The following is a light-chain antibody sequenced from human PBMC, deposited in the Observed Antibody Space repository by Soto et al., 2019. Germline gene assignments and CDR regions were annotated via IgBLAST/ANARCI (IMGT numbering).Light chain of an antibody. CDR3: QKYNSAPWT. J-gene: IGKJ1*01. Sequence: DIQMTQSPSSLSASVGDRVTITCRASQGIAKSLAWYQQKPGKAPKLLIYSASTLQSGVPSRFSGSGSGTDFTLTISSLQPEDVANYYCQKYNSAPWTFGQGTKVDI. CDR2: SAS. V-gene: IGKV1-27*01. CDR1: QGIAKS.